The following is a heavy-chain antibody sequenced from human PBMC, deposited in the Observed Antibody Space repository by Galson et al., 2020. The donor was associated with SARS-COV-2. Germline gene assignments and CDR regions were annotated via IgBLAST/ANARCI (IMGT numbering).Heavy chain of an antibody. CDR1: GFTFSSYG. V-gene: IGHV3-33*01. J-gene: IGHJ4*02. D-gene: IGHD6-13*01. Sequence: GGSLRLSCAASGFTFSSYGMHWVRQAPGKGLEWVAVIWYDGSNKYYADSVKGRFTISRDNSKNTLYLQMNSLRAEDTAVYDCARVRLAAAWELDSWGQGTLVTVSS. CDR3: ARVRLAAAWELDS. CDR2: IWYDGSNK.